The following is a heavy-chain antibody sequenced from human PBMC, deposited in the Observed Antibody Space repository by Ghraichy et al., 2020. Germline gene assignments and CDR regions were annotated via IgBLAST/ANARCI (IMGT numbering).Heavy chain of an antibody. CDR3: ARDRYCSSTSCSYGMDV. CDR2: ISSSSSTI. D-gene: IGHD2-2*01. CDR1: GFTFSSYS. V-gene: IGHV3-48*02. Sequence: GESLNISCAASGFTFSSYSMNWVRQAPGKGLEWVSYISSSSSTIYYADSVKGRFTISRDNAKNSLYLQMNSLRDEDTAVYYCARDRYCSSTSCSYGMDVWAKGPRSPSP. J-gene: IGHJ6*02.